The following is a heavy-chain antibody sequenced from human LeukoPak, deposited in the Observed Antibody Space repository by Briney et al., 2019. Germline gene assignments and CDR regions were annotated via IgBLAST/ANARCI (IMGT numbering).Heavy chain of an antibody. Sequence: GESLKISCKGSGYRFTSYWIGWVRQLPGKGLEWMGIIYPGDSDTVYSPSFQGHVTMSVDKSISTAYLQWSSLKASDTAIYYCARRDYGGHAAYFDYWGQGTLVTVSS. CDR2: IYPGDSDT. J-gene: IGHJ4*02. CDR1: GYRFTSYW. D-gene: IGHD4-23*01. V-gene: IGHV5-51*01. CDR3: ARRDYGGHAAYFDY.